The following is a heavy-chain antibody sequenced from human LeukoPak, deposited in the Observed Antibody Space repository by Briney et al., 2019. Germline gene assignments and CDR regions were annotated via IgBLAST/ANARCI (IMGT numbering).Heavy chain of an antibody. CDR2: NYHTGPT. CDR1: GGSLTKNTFH. CDR3: ARVLIWFGQLQNWFDP. J-gene: IGHJ5*02. V-gene: IGHV4-39*07. D-gene: IGHD3-10*01. Sequence: SETLSLPCTLSGGSLTKNTFHWAPIRQPPGEGLQWHGSNYHTGPTYYNTSLKSRVTISVDTSKNQFSLKLSSVTAADTAVYYCARVLIWFGQLQNWFDPWGPGTLVTVSS.